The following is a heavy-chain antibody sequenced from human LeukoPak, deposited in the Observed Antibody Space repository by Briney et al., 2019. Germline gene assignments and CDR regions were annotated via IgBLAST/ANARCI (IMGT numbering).Heavy chain of an antibody. D-gene: IGHD1-1*01. Sequence: GGSLRLSCAASGFSFSAYSMNWVRQAPGKGLEWVSSISGSSSYIFSADSVKGRFTISRDSSKNTLYLQMNSLRAEDTAVYYCAREVPVENWFDPWGQGTLVTVSS. CDR1: GFSFSAYS. CDR3: AREVPVENWFDP. J-gene: IGHJ5*02. V-gene: IGHV3-21*04. CDR2: ISGSSSYI.